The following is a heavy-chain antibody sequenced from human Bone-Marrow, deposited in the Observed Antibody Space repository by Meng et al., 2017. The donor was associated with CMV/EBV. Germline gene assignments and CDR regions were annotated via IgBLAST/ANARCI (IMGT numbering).Heavy chain of an antibody. Sequence: GESLRLSWAASGFTFSNYAMSWVRQAPGKGLEWVSLIYSGAGSTLYADSVKGRFTISRDNSKNTLYLQMNSLRAEDTAVYYCAKGGSSNWEIDYWGQGTLVTVSS. J-gene: IGHJ4*02. CDR1: GFTFSNYA. V-gene: IGHV3-23*03. CDR2: IYSGAGST. CDR3: AKGGSSNWEIDY. D-gene: IGHD1-26*01.